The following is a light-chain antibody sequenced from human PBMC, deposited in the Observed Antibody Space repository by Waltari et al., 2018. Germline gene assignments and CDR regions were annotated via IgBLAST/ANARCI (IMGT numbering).Light chain of an antibody. V-gene: IGKV1-5*03. Sequence: DIQMTQSPSTLSASVGDRVTITWRASQSIGTWLAWSQQQPGKAPKLLIYKASTLESGVPSRFSGSGSGTEFTLTISSLQPEDFATYYCQHYSSYPYTFGQGTKLEIK. CDR3: QHYSSYPYT. CDR2: KAS. CDR1: QSIGTW. J-gene: IGKJ2*01.